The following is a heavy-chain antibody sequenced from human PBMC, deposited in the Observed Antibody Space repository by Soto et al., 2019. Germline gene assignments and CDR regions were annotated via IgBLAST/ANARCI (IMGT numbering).Heavy chain of an antibody. V-gene: IGHV1-3*01. D-gene: IGHD1-1*01. J-gene: IGHJ4*02. CDR1: VYTFTNYA. Sequence: QVQLVQSGTEVKKPGASVKLSCKASVYTFTNYAIHWVRQAPGQRLEWMVWINAGNGHTKYSQKFQGRVTVTRDPSATTAYMELSSLTSEDTAVYYCARGRWTQTTADYYLDFWGQGTLVTVSS. CDR3: ARGRWTQTTADYYLDF. CDR2: INAGNGHT.